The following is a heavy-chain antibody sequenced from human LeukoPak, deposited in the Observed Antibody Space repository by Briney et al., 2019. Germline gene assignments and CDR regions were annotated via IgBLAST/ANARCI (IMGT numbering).Heavy chain of an antibody. J-gene: IGHJ4*02. D-gene: IGHD6-13*01. V-gene: IGHV4-39*01. CDR1: GGSISSSSYY. CDR2: IYYSGST. Sequence: KPSETLSLTCTVSGGSISSSSYYWGWIRQPPGKGLEWIGSIYYSGSTYYNPSLKSRVTISVDTSKNQFSLKLSSVTAADMAVYYCARHLDWYSSHPGYWGQGTLVTVSS. CDR3: ARHLDWYSSHPGY.